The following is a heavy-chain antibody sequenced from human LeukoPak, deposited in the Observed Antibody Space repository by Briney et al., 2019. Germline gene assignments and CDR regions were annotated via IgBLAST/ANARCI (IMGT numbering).Heavy chain of an antibody. J-gene: IGHJ4*02. CDR3: ARQIESRTTVTLIDY. D-gene: IGHD4-17*01. V-gene: IGHV5-51*01. CDR1: GYSFTSYW. Sequence: GGSLKISCKGSGYSFTSYWIGWVRQMPGKGLEWMGIIYPGDSDTRYSPSFQGQVTISADKSISTAYLQWSSLKASDTAMYYCARQIESRTTVTLIDYWGQGTLVTVSS. CDR2: IYPGDSDT.